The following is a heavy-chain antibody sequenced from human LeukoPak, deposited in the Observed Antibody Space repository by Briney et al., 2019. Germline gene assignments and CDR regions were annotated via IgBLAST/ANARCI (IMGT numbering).Heavy chain of an antibody. CDR1: GFLFDEYG. V-gene: IGHV3-20*01. J-gene: IGHJ3*01. CDR2: ISWNGANT. D-gene: IGHD3-3*01. Sequence: GRSLRLSCAPSGFLFDEYGMSWVRQAAGQRLKCFSGISWNGANTGYADSVKGRFIISRDNAKNSLYLQMSSLRDEDTALYHCVRVQYTTSGYYNGFDLWGQGTMVAVSS. CDR3: VRVQYTTSGYYNGFDL.